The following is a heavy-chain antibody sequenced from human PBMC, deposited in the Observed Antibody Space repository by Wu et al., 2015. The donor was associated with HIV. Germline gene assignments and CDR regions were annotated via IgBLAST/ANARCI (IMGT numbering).Heavy chain of an antibody. V-gene: IGHV1-69*12. CDR1: GGTIKSFA. D-gene: IGHD2-2*01. J-gene: IGHJ3*02. CDR3: ARSSYCSSTSCSAEDGAFDI. CDR2: ITPIFGTA. Sequence: QVQLVQSGAEMKKPGSSVKVACKASGGTIKSFAISWVRQAPGQGLEWMGGITPIFGTANYAQKFQGRVTITADESTSTAYMELSSLRSEDTAVYYCARSSYCSSTSCSAEDGAFDIWGQGTMVTVSS.